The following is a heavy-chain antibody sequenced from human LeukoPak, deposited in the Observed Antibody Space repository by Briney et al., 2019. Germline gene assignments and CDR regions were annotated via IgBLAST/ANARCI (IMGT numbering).Heavy chain of an antibody. Sequence: SETLSLTCTVSGGSISSYYWSWIRQPPGKGLEWIGYIYHSGSTKYNPSLKSRVTISVDTSKNQFSLKLSSVTAADTAVYYCARAREWEPDAFDIWGQGTMVTVSS. J-gene: IGHJ3*02. D-gene: IGHD1-26*01. V-gene: IGHV4-59*01. CDR1: GGSISSYY. CDR2: IYHSGST. CDR3: ARAREWEPDAFDI.